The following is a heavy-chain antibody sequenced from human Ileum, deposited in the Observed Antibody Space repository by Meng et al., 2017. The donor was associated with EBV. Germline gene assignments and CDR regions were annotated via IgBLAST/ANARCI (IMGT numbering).Heavy chain of an antibody. CDR1: GGSISSDYW. CDR3: VRGGTYYLSY. Sequence: QVALQELGPGLVRRPEPSVLTCASSGGSISSDYWWSWVRQSPEKGLEWIGEMYPTGPTYYNPSLKGRVSISIDKSKNQLSLKLNSVTAADTAVYYCVRGGTYYLSYWGQGSLVTVSS. J-gene: IGHJ4*02. D-gene: IGHD1-26*01. V-gene: IGHV4-4*03. CDR2: MYPTGPT.